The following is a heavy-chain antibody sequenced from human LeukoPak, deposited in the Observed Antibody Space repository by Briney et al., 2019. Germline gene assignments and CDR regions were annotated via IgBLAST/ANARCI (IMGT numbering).Heavy chain of an antibody. Sequence: SVKVSCKASGGTFSSYTISWVRQAPGQGLEWMGRIIPILGIANYAQKFQGRVTITTDESTSTAYMELSSLRSEDTAVYYCARGNPLGVWYFDLWGRGTLVTVSS. J-gene: IGHJ2*01. CDR1: GGTFSSYT. D-gene: IGHD3-16*01. CDR3: ARGNPLGVWYFDL. V-gene: IGHV1-69*16. CDR2: IIPILGIA.